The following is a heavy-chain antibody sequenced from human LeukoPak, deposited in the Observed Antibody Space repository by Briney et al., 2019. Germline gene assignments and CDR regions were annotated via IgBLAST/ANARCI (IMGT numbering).Heavy chain of an antibody. V-gene: IGHV1-2*02. D-gene: IGHD2-2*01. CDR2: INPNSGGT. Sequence: ASVKVSCKASGYTFTSYGISWVRQAPGQGLEWMGWINPNSGGTNYAQKFQGRVTMTRDTSISTAYMELSRLRSDDTAVYYCARGPYCSSSSCYYGTELAAEYFHHWGQGTLVTVSS. J-gene: IGHJ1*01. CDR1: GYTFTSYG. CDR3: ARGPYCSSSSCYYGTELAAEYFHH.